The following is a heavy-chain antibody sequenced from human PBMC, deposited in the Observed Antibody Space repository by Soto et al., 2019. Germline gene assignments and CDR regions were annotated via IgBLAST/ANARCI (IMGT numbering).Heavy chain of an antibody. CDR2: ISYSGST. CDR1: GGSISSGGYY. D-gene: IGHD6-13*01. Sequence: QVQLQESGPGLVKPSQTLSLTCTVSGGSISSGGYYWSWIRQHPGKGLEWIGYISYSGSTYYNPPIKSRVTISVDTSKDQFSLKLSSVTAAATAVYYCAREGAGPKGSSSWPDDAFDIWGQGTMVTVSS. CDR3: AREGAGPKGSSSWPDDAFDI. J-gene: IGHJ3*02. V-gene: IGHV4-31*03.